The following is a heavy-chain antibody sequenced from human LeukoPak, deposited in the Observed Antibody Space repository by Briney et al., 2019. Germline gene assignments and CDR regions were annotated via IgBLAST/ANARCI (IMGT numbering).Heavy chain of an antibody. CDR3: ARDWDSMVRGVTPFDY. J-gene: IGHJ4*02. CDR2: ISAYNGNT. V-gene: IGHV1-18*01. Sequence: ASVKVSRKASGYVFTRYGISWVRQAPGQGLEWMGWISAYNGNTKYAQNLQGRVTMTTDTSTSTAYMEVRSLRSDDTAVYYCARDWDSMVRGVTPFDYWGQGTLVTVSS. D-gene: IGHD3-10*01. CDR1: GYVFTRYG.